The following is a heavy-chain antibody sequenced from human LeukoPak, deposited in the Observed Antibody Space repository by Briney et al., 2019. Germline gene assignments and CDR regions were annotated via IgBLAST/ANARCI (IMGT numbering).Heavy chain of an antibody. V-gene: IGHV1-2*02. D-gene: IGHD3-10*01. J-gene: IGHJ5*02. CDR2: INPNCGGT. CDR3: ARATTMVRGAKFDP. Sequence: ASVKVSCKASGYTFTGYYMHWVRQAPGQGLEWMGWINPNCGGTNYAQKFQGRVTMTRDTSISTAYMELSRLRSDDTAVYYCARATTMVRGAKFDPWGQGTLVTVSS. CDR1: GYTFTGYY.